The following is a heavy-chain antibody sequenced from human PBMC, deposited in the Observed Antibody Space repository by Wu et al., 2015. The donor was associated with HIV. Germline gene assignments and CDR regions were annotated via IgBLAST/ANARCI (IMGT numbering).Heavy chain of an antibody. CDR3: ARDDVLGTSFDY. D-gene: IGHD3-16*01. V-gene: IGHV1-69*12. CDR2: ITPLFGTA. CDR1: GGTFKSFA. J-gene: IGHJ4*02. Sequence: QVHLVQFGAEVKKPGSSVKVTCKASGGTFKSFAISWVRQAPGQGLEWMGGITPLFGTANYAQKFQGRVTITADESTSTGYMELNSLNSDDTAVYYCARDDVLGTSFDYWGQGNPGHRLL.